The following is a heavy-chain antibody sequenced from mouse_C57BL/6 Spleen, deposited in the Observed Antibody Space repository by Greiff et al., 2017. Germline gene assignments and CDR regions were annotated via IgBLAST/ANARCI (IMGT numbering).Heavy chain of an antibody. D-gene: IGHD2-13*01. V-gene: IGHV1-26*01. CDR2: INPNNGGT. CDR3: ASLYGDRAWFAY. CDR1: GYTFTDYY. J-gene: IGHJ3*01. Sequence: EVQLQQSGPELVKPGASVKISCKASGYTFTDYYMNWVKQSHGKSLEWIGDINPNNGGTSYNQKFKGKATLTVDKSSSTAYMELRSLTSEDSAVYYCASLYGDRAWFAYWGQGTLVTVSA.